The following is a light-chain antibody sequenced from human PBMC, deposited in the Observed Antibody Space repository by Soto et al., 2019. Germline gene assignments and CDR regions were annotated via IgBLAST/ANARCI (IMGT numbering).Light chain of an antibody. J-gene: IGKJ5*01. V-gene: IGKV3-15*01. CDR3: QQRSNWPPIT. CDR1: QYVGSS. Sequence: EIVMTQSPGILSVSSGEGATLSCRASQYVGSSLAWYQQKPGQAPRLLIYGASTRATASPARFSASGSGTDFTLTISSLEPEDFAVYYCQQRSNWPPITFGQGTRLEIK. CDR2: GAS.